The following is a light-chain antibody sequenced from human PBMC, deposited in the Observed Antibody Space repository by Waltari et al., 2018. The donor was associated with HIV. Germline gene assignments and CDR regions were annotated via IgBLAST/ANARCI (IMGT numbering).Light chain of an antibody. V-gene: IGLV2-11*01. CDR1: SNDVGGYDY. Sequence: QSALTQPRSLSGSPGQSVTISCTGTSNDVGGYDYVSWYQQYPGKAPKLMMYDVTKRPSGVPDRFSGSKSDNMASLTISGLQAEDEADYYCCSYAGTHIWVFGGGTKLTVL. CDR2: DVT. J-gene: IGLJ3*02. CDR3: CSYAGTHIWV.